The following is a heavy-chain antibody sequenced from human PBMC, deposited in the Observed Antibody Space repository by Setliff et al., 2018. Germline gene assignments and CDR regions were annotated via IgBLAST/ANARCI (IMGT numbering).Heavy chain of an antibody. D-gene: IGHD2-2*01. CDR3: VRTFNGSPADR. J-gene: IGHJ5*02. V-gene: IGHV4-39*01. Sequence: PSETLSLTCIVAGDSISNSDYYWGWIRQPPGKGLEWIGLIYYTGITYYNPSLKSRVTISEDMSENQISLKLDPVTAADTAVYYCVRTFNGSPADRWGQGTLVTVSS. CDR1: GDSISNSDYY. CDR2: IYYTGIT.